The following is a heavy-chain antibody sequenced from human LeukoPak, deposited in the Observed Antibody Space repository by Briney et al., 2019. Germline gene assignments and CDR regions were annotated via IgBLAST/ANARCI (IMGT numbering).Heavy chain of an antibody. Sequence: PGGSLRLSCAASGFTFSSYGMHWFRQAPGKGLEWVAVIWYDGSNKYYADSVKGRFTISRDNSKNTLYLQMNSLRAEDTAVYYCASNAARRDYWGQGTLVTVSS. CDR3: ASNAARRDY. V-gene: IGHV3-33*01. CDR2: IWYDGSNK. J-gene: IGHJ4*02. D-gene: IGHD6-6*01. CDR1: GFTFSSYG.